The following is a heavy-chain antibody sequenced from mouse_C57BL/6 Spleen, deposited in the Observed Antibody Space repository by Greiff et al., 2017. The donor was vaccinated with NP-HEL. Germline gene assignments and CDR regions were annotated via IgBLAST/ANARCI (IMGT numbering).Heavy chain of an antibody. J-gene: IGHJ3*01. CDR2: ILPGSGST. D-gene: IGHD2-1*01. Sequence: QVQLKQSGAELVRPGTSVKVSCKATGYTFTGYWIEWVKQRPGHGLEWIGEILPGSGSTNYNEKFKGKATFTADTSSNTAYMQLSSLTTEDSAIYYCARLGSTMVDPAWFAYWGQGTLVTVSA. CDR3: ARLGSTMVDPAWFAY. CDR1: GYTFTGYW. V-gene: IGHV1-9*01.